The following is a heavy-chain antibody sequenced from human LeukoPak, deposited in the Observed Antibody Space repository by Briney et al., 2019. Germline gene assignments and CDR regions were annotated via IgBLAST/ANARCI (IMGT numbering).Heavy chain of an antibody. D-gene: IGHD1-26*01. CDR2: IFHSGGP. Sequence: SGTLSLTCAVSGGSISSNNWWSWVRQPPEKGLEWIGEIFHSGGPNYNPSLKSRVTISVDKPKNQFSLKLSSVTAADTAVYYCARDRVGANYFDYWGQGTLVTVSS. CDR3: ARDRVGANYFDY. V-gene: IGHV4-4*02. J-gene: IGHJ4*02. CDR1: GGSISSNNW.